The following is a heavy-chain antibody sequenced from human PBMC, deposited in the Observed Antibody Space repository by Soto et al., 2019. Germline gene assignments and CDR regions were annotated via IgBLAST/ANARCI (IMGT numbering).Heavy chain of an antibody. Sequence: PSETLSLTCAVSGGSISSRAYSWSWIRQPPGKGLEWIGYLYHGGATYSNPSLKNRVTISGDWSKNQFSLKLNSVTAADTAVYYCARAFTAMGLFDFWGPGTLVTVSS. CDR2: LYHGGAT. CDR1: GGSISSRAYS. V-gene: IGHV4-30-2*01. D-gene: IGHD5-18*01. CDR3: ARAFTAMGLFDF. J-gene: IGHJ4*02.